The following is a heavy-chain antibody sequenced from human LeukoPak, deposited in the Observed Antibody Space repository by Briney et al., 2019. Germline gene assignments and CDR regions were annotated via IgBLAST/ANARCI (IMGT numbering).Heavy chain of an antibody. CDR1: GFTLSCCG. D-gene: IGHD2-21*02. Sequence: GGSLRLSCAASGFTLSCCGMHWVRQAPGKGLEWVAYTSYDGSNENYIESVKGRFVISRDNSRNTLHLQMNSLRAEDTALYYCARWDGGDEGRLRYWGQGTLVTVSS. V-gene: IGHV3-33*05. CDR3: ARWDGGDEGRLRY. J-gene: IGHJ4*02. CDR2: TSYDGSNE.